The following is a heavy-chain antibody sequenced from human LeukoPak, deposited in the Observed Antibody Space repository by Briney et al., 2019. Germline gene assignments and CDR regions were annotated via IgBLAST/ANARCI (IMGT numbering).Heavy chain of an antibody. Sequence: PSETLSLTCTVSGGSISSYYWSWIRQPPGKGLEWIGYIFYSGSTNYNPSLKSRVTISVDTSRNQFSLKLSSVTAADTAVYYCARGRLGGSGSYYNGLDYWGQGTLVTVSS. D-gene: IGHD3-10*01. V-gene: IGHV4-59*01. CDR2: IFYSGST. CDR1: GGSISSYY. J-gene: IGHJ4*02. CDR3: ARGRLGGSGSYYNGLDY.